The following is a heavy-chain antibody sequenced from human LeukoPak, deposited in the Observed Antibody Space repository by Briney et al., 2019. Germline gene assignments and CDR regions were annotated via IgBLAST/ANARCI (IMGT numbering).Heavy chain of an antibody. V-gene: IGHV4-38-2*01. Sequence: LRLSCAASGFTFSSYGMSWVRQAPGKGLEWVGSISHRGSTYYNPSLSSRSTISLERTKQKFALKLTSVTAADTTVYFCARGAQSYATWRGYAGYTDYWGQGISVTVSS. J-gene: IGHJ4*02. CDR2: ISHRGST. CDR3: ARGAQSYATWRGYAGYTDY. D-gene: IGHD3-3*01. CDR1: GFTFSSYG.